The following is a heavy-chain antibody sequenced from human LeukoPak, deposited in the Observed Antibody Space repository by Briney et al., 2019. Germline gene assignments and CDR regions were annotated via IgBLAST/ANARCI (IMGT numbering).Heavy chain of an antibody. V-gene: IGHV4-59*01. Sequence: SETLSLNCTVSGGSISSYYWSWSRQPPGKGLEWIGYIYYSGSTNYNPSLKSRVTISVHTSKNQFSLKLSSVTAADTAVYYCARAPEDWFDPWGQGTLVTVSS. D-gene: IGHD1-14*01. J-gene: IGHJ5*02. CDR2: IYYSGST. CDR1: GGSISSYY. CDR3: ARAPEDWFDP.